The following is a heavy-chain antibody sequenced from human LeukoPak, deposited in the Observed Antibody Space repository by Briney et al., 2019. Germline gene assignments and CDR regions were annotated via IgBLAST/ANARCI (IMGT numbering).Heavy chain of an antibody. J-gene: IGHJ5*02. CDR3: ARHGASSSGWYGWFDP. D-gene: IGHD6-19*01. V-gene: IGHV3-7*03. CDR1: GFTFSSYW. Sequence: GGSLRLSCAASGFTFSSYWMSWVRQAPGKGLEWVANKKQEGSEKYYVDSVKGRFTISRDNAKNSLYLQMNSLRAEDTAVYYCARHGASSSGWYGWFDPWGQGTLVTVSS. CDR2: KKQEGSEK.